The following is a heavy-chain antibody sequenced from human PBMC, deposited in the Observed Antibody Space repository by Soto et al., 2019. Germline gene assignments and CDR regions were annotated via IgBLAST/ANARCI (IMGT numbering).Heavy chain of an antibody. CDR2: ISYDGSNK. J-gene: IGHJ5*02. CDR3: AKGYYDSSGTNWFDP. V-gene: IGHV3-30*18. CDR1: GFTFSSYG. D-gene: IGHD3-22*01. Sequence: GSLRLSCAASGFTFSSYGMHWVRQAPGKGLEWVAVISYDGSNKYYADSVKGRFTISRDNSKNTLYLQMNSLRAEDTAVYYCAKGYYDSSGTNWFDPWGQGTLVTVSS.